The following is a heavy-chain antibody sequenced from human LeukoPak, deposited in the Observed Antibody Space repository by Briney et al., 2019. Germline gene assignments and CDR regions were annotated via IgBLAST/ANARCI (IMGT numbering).Heavy chain of an antibody. CDR3: ARSASYDSTSYYIYYFLDV. CDR2: IYTDGTT. CDR1: GFTVSSNY. D-gene: IGHD3-22*01. J-gene: IGHJ6*03. V-gene: IGHV3-66*01. Sequence: GGSLRLSCAASGFTVSSNYMSWVRQAPGKGLEWVSVIYTDGTTHYADSVKGRFTISRDSSKNTLYLQMSSLRAEDTAVYYCARSASYDSTSYYIYYFLDVWGKGTTVAISS.